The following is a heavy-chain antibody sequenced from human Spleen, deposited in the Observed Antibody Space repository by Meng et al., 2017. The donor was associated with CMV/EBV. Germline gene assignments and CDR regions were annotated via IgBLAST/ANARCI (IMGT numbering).Heavy chain of an antibody. CDR2: IYIGGST. CDR3: ARDRGGMDV. Sequence: GGSLRLSCAVSGFTSSSYWMSWVRQAPGKGLEWVSVIYIGGSTYYADSVKGRFTISRDHSKNTLYLQMNSLRAEDTAVYYCARDRGGMDVWGQGTTVTVSS. D-gene: IGHD3-10*01. CDR1: GFTSSSYW. J-gene: IGHJ6*02. V-gene: IGHV3-53*01.